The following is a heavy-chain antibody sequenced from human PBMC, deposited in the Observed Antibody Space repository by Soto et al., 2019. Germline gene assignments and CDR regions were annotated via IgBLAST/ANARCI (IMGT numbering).Heavy chain of an antibody. Sequence: QMQLQESGPGLVKPSQTLSLTCTVSGGSISSGGYYWSWIRQHPGKGLEWIRCIYYSRSTYYNPSLKTRVTRSGDTSKNQFSLKLRPVTAADTAVYYCARVGGSKRFYPWRQGSLVTFSS. V-gene: IGHV4-31*03. D-gene: IGHD3-16*01. CDR2: IYYSRST. J-gene: IGHJ5*02. CDR1: GGSISSGGYY. CDR3: ARVGGSKRFYP.